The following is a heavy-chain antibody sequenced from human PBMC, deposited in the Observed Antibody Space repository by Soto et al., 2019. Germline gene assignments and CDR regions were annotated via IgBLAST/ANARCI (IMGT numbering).Heavy chain of an antibody. J-gene: IGHJ6*04. CDR2: IYHSGST. Sequence: PSETLSLTCAVSGGSISSNNWWSWVRQPPGKGLEWIGEIYHSGSTNYNPSLKSRVTISIDKSKNQFSLKLSSVTAADTAVYYCTRDWTTYDILAGRLLYTAMAIGGKGATIGVSS. D-gene: IGHD3-9*01. CDR3: TRDWTTYDILAGRLLYTAMAI. V-gene: IGHV4-4*02. CDR1: GGSISSNNW.